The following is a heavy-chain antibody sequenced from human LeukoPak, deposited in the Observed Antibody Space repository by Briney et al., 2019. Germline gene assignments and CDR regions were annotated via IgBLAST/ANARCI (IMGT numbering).Heavy chain of an antibody. V-gene: IGHV3-53*01. J-gene: IGHJ4*02. CDR3: ASAGPYGDYFDY. CDR1: GFTVSSNY. CDR2: IYSGGST. D-gene: IGHD4-17*01. Sequence: GGSLRLSCAASGFTVSSNYMSWVRQAPGKGLEWASVIYSGGSTYYADSVKGRFTISRDNSKNTLYLQMNSLRAEDTAVYYCASAGPYGDYFDYWGQGTLVTVSS.